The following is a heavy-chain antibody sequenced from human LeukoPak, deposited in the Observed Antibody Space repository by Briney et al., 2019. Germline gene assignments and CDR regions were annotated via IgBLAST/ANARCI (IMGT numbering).Heavy chain of an antibody. CDR2: INPNSGGT. J-gene: IGHJ6*03. V-gene: IGHV1-2*02. D-gene: IGHD5-18*01. CDR3: ARVGSYSYGYHYYYYYMDV. CDR1: GYTFTGYY. Sequence: GASVKVSCKASGYTFTGYYMHWVRQAPGQGREWMGWINPNSGGTNYAQKFQGRVTMTRDTAISTAYMELSRLRSDDTAVYYCARVGSYSYGYHYYYYYMDVWGKGPTVTVSS.